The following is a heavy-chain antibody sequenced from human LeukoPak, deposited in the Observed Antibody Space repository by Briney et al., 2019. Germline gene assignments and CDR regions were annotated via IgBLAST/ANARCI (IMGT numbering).Heavy chain of an antibody. CDR1: GFTLSDYY. V-gene: IGHV3-11*01. D-gene: IGHD1-26*01. Sequence: PGGSLRLSCAASGFTLSDYYMNWIRQAPGKGLECISYISSSGTTIYYADSVKGRFTISRDNAKNSLYLQMNSLRAEDTAVCYCARDLLGGRAAWGQGTLVTVSS. J-gene: IGHJ5*02. CDR2: ISSSGTTI. CDR3: ARDLLGGRAA.